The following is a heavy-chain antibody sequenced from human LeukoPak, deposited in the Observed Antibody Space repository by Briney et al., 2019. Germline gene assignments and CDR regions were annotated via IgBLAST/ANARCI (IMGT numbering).Heavy chain of an antibody. CDR1: GYTFTGYY. D-gene: IGHD2-2*02. Sequence: ALVKVSCKASGYTFTGYYMHWVRQAPGQGLEWMGWINPNSGGTNYAQKFQGRVTMTRDTSISTAYMELSRLRSDDTAVYYCARAPGDIVVVPAAIRAFDIWGQGTMVTVSS. V-gene: IGHV1-2*02. CDR3: ARAPGDIVVVPAAIRAFDI. CDR2: INPNSGGT. J-gene: IGHJ3*02.